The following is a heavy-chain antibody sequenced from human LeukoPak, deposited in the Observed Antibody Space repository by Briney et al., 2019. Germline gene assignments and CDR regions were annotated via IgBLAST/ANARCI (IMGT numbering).Heavy chain of an antibody. Sequence: SETLSLTCTVSGGSISSYYWSWIRQPPGKGLEWIGYIYYSGSTNYNPSLKSRVTISVDTSKNQFSLKLSSVTAADTAVYYCARVKKTPFDWLYYFDYWGQGTLVTVSS. CDR3: ARVKKTPFDWLYYFDY. CDR2: IYYSGST. D-gene: IGHD3-9*01. CDR1: GGSISSYY. V-gene: IGHV4-59*01. J-gene: IGHJ4*02.